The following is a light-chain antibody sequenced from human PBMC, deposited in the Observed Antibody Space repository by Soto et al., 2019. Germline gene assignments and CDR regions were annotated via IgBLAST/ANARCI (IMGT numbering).Light chain of an antibody. CDR2: GAS. J-gene: IGKJ1*01. CDR3: QQYRTYS. V-gene: IGKV3-15*01. CDR1: ESVSSN. Sequence: EVVMTQSPATLSVSPGERATLSCRASESVSSNLAWYQQRPGQAPRLVIYGASTRATGIPARFSGGGSGTEFTLTISSLQSEDFAVYYCQQYRTYSFGQGSRVEIK.